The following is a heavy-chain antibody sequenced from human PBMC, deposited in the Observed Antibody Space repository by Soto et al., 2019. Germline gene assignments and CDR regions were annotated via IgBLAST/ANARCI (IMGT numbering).Heavy chain of an antibody. V-gene: IGHV4-4*02. J-gene: IGHJ4*02. CDR3: ARSNGWYSLAH. D-gene: IGHD6-19*01. CDR2: ISHSGST. Sequence: QVQLQESGPGLVKPSETLSLTCAVSGVSIYSSGWWSWVRQPPGKGLEWIGEISHSGSTPYNPSLKSRVTISLDNSENQFSRKLSSVTAADTAVYYCARSNGWYSLAHWGQGSLVSVSS. CDR1: GVSIYSSGW.